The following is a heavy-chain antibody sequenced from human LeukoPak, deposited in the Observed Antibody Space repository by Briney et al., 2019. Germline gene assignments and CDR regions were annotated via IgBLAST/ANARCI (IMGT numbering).Heavy chain of an antibody. CDR2: INHSGST. CDR1: GGSFSGYY. J-gene: IGHJ4*02. V-gene: IGHV4-34*01. CDR3: ARGLNYYGSGSYYKP. D-gene: IGHD3-10*01. Sequence: SETLSLTCAVYGGSFSGYYWSWIRQPPGKGLEWSGEINHSGSTNYNPSLKSRVTISVDTSKNQFSLKLSSVTAADTAVYYCARGLNYYGSGSYYKPWGQGTLVTVSS.